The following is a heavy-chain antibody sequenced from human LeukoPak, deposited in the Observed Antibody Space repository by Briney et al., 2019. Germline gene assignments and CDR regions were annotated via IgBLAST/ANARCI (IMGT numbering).Heavy chain of an antibody. J-gene: IGHJ4*02. V-gene: IGHV3-7*02. CDR3: EKGGSLFHY. CDR1: GFIFSSYW. CDR2: IKQDGSEK. Sequence: GGSLRLSCAASGFIFSSYWMSWVRHAPGKGLEWEGNIKQDGSEKYYVDSVKGRFTISRDNAKNSLYLQMNSLRAEDTAVYYCEKGGSLFHYWGQGTLVTVSS. D-gene: IGHD1-26*01.